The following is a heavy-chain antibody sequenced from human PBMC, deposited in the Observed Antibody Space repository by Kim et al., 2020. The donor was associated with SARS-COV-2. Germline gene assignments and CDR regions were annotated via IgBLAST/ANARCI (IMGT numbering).Heavy chain of an antibody. Sequence: APVKGRFTISRDDSKNTLYLQMNSLKTEDTAVYYCTTKKRYDYVWGSYDDWGQGTLVTVSS. J-gene: IGHJ4*02. V-gene: IGHV3-15*01. D-gene: IGHD3-16*01. CDR3: TTKKRYDYVWGSYDD.